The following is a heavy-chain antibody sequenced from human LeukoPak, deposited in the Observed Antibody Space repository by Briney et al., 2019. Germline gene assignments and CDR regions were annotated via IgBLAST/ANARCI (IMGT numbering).Heavy chain of an antibody. V-gene: IGHV3-9*01. D-gene: IGHD3-22*01. CDR1: GFTFDDYA. CDR3: AKDITSTYFGRYYDSSGAYDY. Sequence: GGSLRLSCAASGFTFDDYAMPWVRQPPGKGLEWVSGISWNSGSIGYADSVTGRFTISRDNAKNSLYLQMNSLRAEDTALYYCAKDITSTYFGRYYDSSGAYDYWGQGTLVTVSS. CDR2: ISWNSGSI. J-gene: IGHJ4*02.